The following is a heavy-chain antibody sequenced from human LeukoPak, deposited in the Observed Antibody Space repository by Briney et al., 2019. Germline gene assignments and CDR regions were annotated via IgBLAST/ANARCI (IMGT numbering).Heavy chain of an antibody. J-gene: IGHJ4*02. D-gene: IGHD3-3*01. CDR2: IYYSGST. CDR3: AGRDLEWLGIDY. V-gene: IGHV4-59*01. CDR1: GGSISSYY. Sequence: SETLSLTCTVSGGSISSYYWSWIRQPPVKGLEWIGYIYYSGSTNYNPSLKSRVTISVDTSKNQFSLKLSSVTAADTAVYYCAGRDLEWLGIDYWGQGTLVTVSS.